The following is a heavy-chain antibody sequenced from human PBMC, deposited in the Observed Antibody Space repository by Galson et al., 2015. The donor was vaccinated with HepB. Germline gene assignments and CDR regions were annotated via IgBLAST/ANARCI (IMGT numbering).Heavy chain of an antibody. J-gene: IGHJ4*02. V-gene: IGHV3-33*08. CDR2: IWYDGSNK. CDR1: GFTFSSYG. CDR3: ARGGRGWIWFGEFLLDY. D-gene: IGHD3-10*01. Sequence: SLRLSCAASGFTFSSYGMHWVRQAPGKGLEWVAVIWYDGSNKYYADSVKGRFTISRDNSKNTLYLQMNSLRAEDTAVYYCARGGRGWIWFGEFLLDYWGQGTLVTVSS.